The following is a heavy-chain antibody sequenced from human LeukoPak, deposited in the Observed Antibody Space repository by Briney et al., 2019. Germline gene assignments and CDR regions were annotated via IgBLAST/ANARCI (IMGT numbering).Heavy chain of an antibody. D-gene: IGHD2-2*01. Sequence: GGSLRLSCAASGFTFSSYGMHWVRQAPGKGLEWVAFIRYDGSNKYYADFVKGRFTISRDNSKNTLYLQMNSLRAEDTAVYYCAKDKYCSSTSCPFDYWGQGTLVTVSS. J-gene: IGHJ4*02. CDR2: IRYDGSNK. CDR3: AKDKYCSSTSCPFDY. CDR1: GFTFSSYG. V-gene: IGHV3-30*02.